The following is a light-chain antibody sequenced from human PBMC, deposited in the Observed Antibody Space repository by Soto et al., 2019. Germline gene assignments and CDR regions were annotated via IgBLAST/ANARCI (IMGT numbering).Light chain of an antibody. CDR1: QTISSW. CDR3: QQSYSTPKT. Sequence: DIQMTQSPSTLSGSVGDRVTITCRASQTISSWLARYQQKPGKAPKLLIYKASTLKSGVPSRFSGSGSGTEFTLTISSLQPEDFATYYCQQSYSTPKTFXQGTKVDIK. CDR2: KAS. V-gene: IGKV1-5*03. J-gene: IGKJ1*01.